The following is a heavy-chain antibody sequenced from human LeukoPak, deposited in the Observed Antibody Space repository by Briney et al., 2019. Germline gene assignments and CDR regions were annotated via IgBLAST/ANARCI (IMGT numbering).Heavy chain of an antibody. D-gene: IGHD3-22*01. J-gene: IGHJ6*03. CDR3: ATSSQKDYYDSSGYSSYYMDA. V-gene: IGHV1-69-2*01. Sequence: ASVKVSCKVSGYTFTDYYMHWVQQAPGKGLEWMGLVDPEDGETIYAEKFQGRVTITADTSTDTAYMELSSLRSEDTAVYYCATSSQKDYYDSSGYSSYYMDAWGKGTTVTVSS. CDR1: GYTFTDYY. CDR2: VDPEDGET.